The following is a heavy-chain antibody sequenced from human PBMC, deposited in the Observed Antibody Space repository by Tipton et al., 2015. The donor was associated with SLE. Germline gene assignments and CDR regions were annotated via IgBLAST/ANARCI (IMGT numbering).Heavy chain of an antibody. J-gene: IGHJ5*02. CDR3: ARLPDSSGWFAP. CDR2: IYTNENT. V-gene: IGHV4-4*07. Sequence: TLSLTCTVSGGSISSYYWGWIRQPAGGGLEWIGRIYTNENTNYNPSLKSRVTMSVDTSKNHFSLKLISVTAADTAVYYCARLPDSSGWFAPWSQGTLATVSS. CDR1: GGSISSYY. D-gene: IGHD6-6*01.